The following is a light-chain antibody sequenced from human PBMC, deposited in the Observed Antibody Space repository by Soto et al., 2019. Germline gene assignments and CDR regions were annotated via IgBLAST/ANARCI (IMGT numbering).Light chain of an antibody. CDR3: QQSYSTPIT. J-gene: IGKJ5*01. CDR2: AAS. Sequence: DIQMTQSPSSLTASVGDRVTITCRASQSISSYLNWYQQKPGKAPKLLIYAASSLQSGVPSRFSGSRSGTDFTLTISSLQPEDFATYYCQQSYSTPITFGQGTRLGIK. CDR1: QSISSY. V-gene: IGKV1-39*01.